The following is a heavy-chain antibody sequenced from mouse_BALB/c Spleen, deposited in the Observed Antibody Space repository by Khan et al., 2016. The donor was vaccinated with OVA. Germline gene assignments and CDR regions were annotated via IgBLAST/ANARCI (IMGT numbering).Heavy chain of an antibody. CDR1: GYSITSDYA. CDR3: ARSIMAN. V-gene: IGHV3-2*02. Sequence: EVQLQESGPGLVKPSQSLSLTCTVTGYSITSDYAWNWIRQFPGNKLEWMGYISYSGSTSHNPSLKSRISITRDTSKNQFFLQLNSVTTEDTATYYCARSIMANWGQGTTLTVSS. J-gene: IGHJ2*01. CDR2: ISYSGST.